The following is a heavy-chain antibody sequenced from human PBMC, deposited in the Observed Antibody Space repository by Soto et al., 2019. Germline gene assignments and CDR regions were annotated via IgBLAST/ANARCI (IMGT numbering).Heavy chain of an antibody. V-gene: IGHV4-30-4*01. J-gene: IGHJ5*02. CDR2: IPSRGRP. CDR3: ARDTYSGYDFGL. CDR1: GASVSSGSYY. Sequence: SETLSLTCSVSGASVSSGSYYWICVRQPPGKGLEWIGYIPSRGRPFYNPSLTSRGTISADTSKNQLSLQLTSVTAADTAVYYCARDTYSGYDFGLWGQGTLVTVSS. D-gene: IGHD5-12*01.